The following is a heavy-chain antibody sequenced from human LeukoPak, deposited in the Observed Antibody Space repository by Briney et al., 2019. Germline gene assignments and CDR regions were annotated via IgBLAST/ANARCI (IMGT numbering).Heavy chain of an antibody. CDR3: ARDMSITTVPGVIILDAFDI. Sequence: PGGSLRLSCAASGFTFGNYWMTWVRQAPGKGLECVANIKQDGSEKYFLDSVKGRFTISRDNAKNSLYLQMNSLRAEDTAVYYCARDMSITTVPGVIILDAFDIWGQGTMVTVSS. V-gene: IGHV3-7*03. CDR1: GFTFGNYW. D-gene: IGHD3-10*01. CDR2: IKQDGSEK. J-gene: IGHJ3*02.